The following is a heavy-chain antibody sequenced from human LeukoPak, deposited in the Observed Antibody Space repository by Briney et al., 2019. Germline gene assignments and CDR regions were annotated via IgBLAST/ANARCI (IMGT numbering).Heavy chain of an antibody. CDR2: INHGGTT. CDR1: GGSLSGCN. J-gene: IGHJ4*02. D-gene: IGHD2-15*01. Sequence: KSSETLSLTCGLSGGSLSGCNWNWIRQTPLKGLEWIGEINHGGTTHYNPSLESRVIISIDTFKSQFSLILNSVTAADTAVFYCARGRVRVSPGTGYFDSWSQGAQVIVSS. V-gene: IGHV4-34*01. CDR3: ARGRVRVSPGTGYFDS.